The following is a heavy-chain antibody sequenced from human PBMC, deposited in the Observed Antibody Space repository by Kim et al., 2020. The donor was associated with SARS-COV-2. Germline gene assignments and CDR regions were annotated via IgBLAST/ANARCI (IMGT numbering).Heavy chain of an antibody. CDR1: AFTFATYN. CDR3: ATWKAYYYAMDV. J-gene: IGHJ6*02. Sequence: ASVKVSCKASAFTFATYNIHWVRQAPGQGLEWMAWMNAGSGDTKSSQRFQGRVTLSRDTSAGIVYMEVSSLRGEDTAVYYCATWKAYYYAMDVWGQGTTVTVSS. V-gene: IGHV1-3*01. D-gene: IGHD1-1*01. CDR2: MNAGSGDT.